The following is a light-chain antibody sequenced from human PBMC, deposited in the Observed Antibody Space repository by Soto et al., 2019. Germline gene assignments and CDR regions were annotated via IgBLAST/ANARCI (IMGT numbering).Light chain of an antibody. Sequence: HSVLTQPPSVSGAPGQRVTISCTGSGSNIGAGYDVHWYQQLPGTAPKLLIFANINRPSGVPDRFSGSKSGASASLAITGLRAEDEADYYCQSYDSSLSGYVFGTGTKLTVL. J-gene: IGLJ1*01. CDR1: GSNIGAGYD. CDR2: ANI. V-gene: IGLV1-40*01. CDR3: QSYDSSLSGYV.